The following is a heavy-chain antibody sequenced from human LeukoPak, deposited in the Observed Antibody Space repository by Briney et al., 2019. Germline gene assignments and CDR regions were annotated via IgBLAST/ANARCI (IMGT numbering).Heavy chain of an antibody. D-gene: IGHD4-23*01. CDR3: AKVFRHGYGGSAFDI. Sequence: GGSLRLSCAASGFIFSNYWMAWVRQAPGKGLEWVANIKPDGSEHYYVDSVKGRFTISRDNAKNSLDLQMNSLRAEDTAVYYCAKVFRHGYGGSAFDIWGQGTMVTVSS. J-gene: IGHJ3*02. V-gene: IGHV3-7*03. CDR1: GFIFSNYW. CDR2: IKPDGSEH.